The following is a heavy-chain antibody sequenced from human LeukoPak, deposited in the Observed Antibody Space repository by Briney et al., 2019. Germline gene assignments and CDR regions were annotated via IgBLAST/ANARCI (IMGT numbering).Heavy chain of an antibody. CDR2: IYYSGST. Sequence: SETLSLTCTVSGGSISSGDYYWSWIRQPPGKGLEWIGYIYYSGSTYYNPSLKSRVTISVDTSKNQFSLKLSSVTAADTAVYYCARAAKGCGDYVGYAFDIWGQGTMVTVSS. V-gene: IGHV4-30-4*01. D-gene: IGHD4-17*01. J-gene: IGHJ3*02. CDR1: GGSISSGDYY. CDR3: ARAAKGCGDYVGYAFDI.